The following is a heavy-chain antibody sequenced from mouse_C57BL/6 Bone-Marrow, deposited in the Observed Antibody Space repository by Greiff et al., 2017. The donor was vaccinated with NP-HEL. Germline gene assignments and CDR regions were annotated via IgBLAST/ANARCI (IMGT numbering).Heavy chain of an antibody. J-gene: IGHJ3*01. CDR2: IDPSDSYN. V-gene: IGHV1-59*01. D-gene: IGHD2-1*01. CDR1: GYTFTSYW. CDR3: ARSGNYVAY. Sequence: VQLQQPGAELVRPGTSVKLSCKASGYTFTSYWMHWVKQRPGQGLEWIGVIDPSDSYNKYNQKVKGKATLTVDTSSSTAYMQLSSLTSDDSAVYYCARSGNYVAYWGQGTLVTVSA.